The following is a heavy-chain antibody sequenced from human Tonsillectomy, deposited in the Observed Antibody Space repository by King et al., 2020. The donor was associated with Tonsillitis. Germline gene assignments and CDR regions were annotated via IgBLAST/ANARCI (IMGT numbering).Heavy chain of an antibody. D-gene: IGHD6-13*01. Sequence: VQLVESGGGLVKPGGSLRLSCAASGFTFSTYTMNWVRQAPGKGLEWVSSITGSSTYINYADSVKGRFTISRDNAKNSLCLQMNSLRAEDTSVYYCAREGRIAAAATQDYYGMDVWGQGTTVTVS. CDR2: ITGSSTYI. J-gene: IGHJ6*02. V-gene: IGHV3-21*01. CDR3: AREGRIAAAATQDYYGMDV. CDR1: GFTFSTYT.